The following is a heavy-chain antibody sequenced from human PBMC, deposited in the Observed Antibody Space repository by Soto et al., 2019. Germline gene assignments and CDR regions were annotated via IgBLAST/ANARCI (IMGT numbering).Heavy chain of an antibody. D-gene: IGHD6-6*01. CDR2: IYYSGST. Sequence: TSETLSLTCTVSGGSISSYYWSWIRQPPGKGLEWIGHIYYSGSTNYNPSLKSRVTISLDTSKNQFSLKLTSVTAADTAMYYCARDPTYTTSSAFDYWGQGTLVTVSS. CDR3: ARDPTYTTSSAFDY. V-gene: IGHV4-59*01. CDR1: GGSISSYY. J-gene: IGHJ4*02.